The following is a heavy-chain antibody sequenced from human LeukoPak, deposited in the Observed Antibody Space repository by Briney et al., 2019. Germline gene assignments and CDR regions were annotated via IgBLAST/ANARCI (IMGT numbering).Heavy chain of an antibody. CDR2: IYYSGST. V-gene: IGHV4-39*07. J-gene: IGHJ3*02. CDR1: GGSISSSSYY. Sequence: PSETLSLTCTVSGGSISSSSYYWGWIRQPPGKGLECIGSIYYSGSTYYNPPLKSRVTISVDTSKNQFFLKLSSVTAADTAVYYCARATAFFDIWGQGTMVTVS. CDR3: ARATAFFDI.